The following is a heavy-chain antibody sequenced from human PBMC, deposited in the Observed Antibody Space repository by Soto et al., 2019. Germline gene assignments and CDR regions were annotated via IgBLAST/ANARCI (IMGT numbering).Heavy chain of an antibody. Sequence: QLVESGGASVHPGGSLRLSCAASGFTLNFYTMHWFSQDPGKGLEWVSYISGSSDRIYYADSVKGRFTISRDNAKNSFYLQMDSLRGEDTAVYFCARDSAWLNFVKWGQGTLVTVSS. V-gene: IGHV3-48*01. J-gene: IGHJ4*02. CDR3: ARDSAWLNFVK. CDR1: GFTLNFYT. D-gene: IGHD3-22*01. CDR2: ISGSSDRI.